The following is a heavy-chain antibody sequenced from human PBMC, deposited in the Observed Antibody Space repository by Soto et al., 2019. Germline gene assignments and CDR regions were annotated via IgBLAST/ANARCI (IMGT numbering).Heavy chain of an antibody. D-gene: IGHD3-10*02. CDR2: INHSGST. J-gene: IGHJ3*02. V-gene: IGHV4-34*01. Sequence: QVQLQQWGAGLLKPSETLSLTCAVYGGSFSGYYWSWIRQPPGKGLEWIGEINHSGSTNYNPSLKSRVTISVDTSKNQFSLKLSSVTAADTAVYYCARDMFGEDAFDIWGQGTMVTVSS. CDR3: ARDMFGEDAFDI. CDR1: GGSFSGYY.